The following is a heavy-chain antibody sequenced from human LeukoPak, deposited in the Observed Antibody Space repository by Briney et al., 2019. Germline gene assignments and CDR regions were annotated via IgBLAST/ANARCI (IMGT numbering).Heavy chain of an antibody. V-gene: IGHV1-69*06. J-gene: IGHJ4*02. CDR3: ARSYGSGSSDY. CDR2: IIPIFGTA. D-gene: IGHD3-10*01. Sequence: SVKVSCKASGGTFSSYAISWVRQAPGQGLEWMGGIIPIFGTANYAQKFQGRVTITADKSTDTSYMELSSLRSEDAAVYYCARSYGSGSSDYWGQGTLVTVSS. CDR1: GGTFSSYA.